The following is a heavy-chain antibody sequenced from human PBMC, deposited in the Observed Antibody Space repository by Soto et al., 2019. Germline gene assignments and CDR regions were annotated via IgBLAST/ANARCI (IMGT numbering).Heavy chain of an antibody. CDR1: GGSISSYY. CDR2: IYYSGST. D-gene: IGHD6-25*01. V-gene: IGHV4-59*08. J-gene: IGHJ3*02. CDR3: ARHRLGGYYDAFDI. Sequence: SETLSLTCTVSGGSISSYYWSWIRQPPGKGLEWIGYIYYSGSTNYNPSLKSRVTISVDTSKNQFSLKLSSVTAADTAVYYCARHRLGGYYDAFDIWGQGTMVTVSS.